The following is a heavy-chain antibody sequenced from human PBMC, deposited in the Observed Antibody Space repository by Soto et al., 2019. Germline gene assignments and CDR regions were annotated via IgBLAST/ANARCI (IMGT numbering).Heavy chain of an antibody. D-gene: IGHD3-3*01. CDR2: IWYDGSNK. J-gene: IGHJ6*02. Sequence: GGSLRLSCAASGFTFSSYGMHWVRQAPGKGLEWVAVIWYDGSNKYYADSVKGRFTISRDDSKNSLYLQMNSLKTEDTAVYYCTTDRDFWSGQQQGYMDVWGQGTTVTVSS. CDR1: GFTFSSYG. V-gene: IGHV3-33*01. CDR3: TTDRDFWSGQQQGYMDV.